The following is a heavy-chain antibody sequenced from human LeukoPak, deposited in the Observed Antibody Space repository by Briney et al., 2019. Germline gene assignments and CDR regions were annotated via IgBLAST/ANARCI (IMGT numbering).Heavy chain of an antibody. CDR2: IRRKLYGETT. Sequence: QPGRSLRLSCTVSGFTFADYGMSWFRQAPGKGLEWVGLIRRKLYGETTEYAASVKGRFIISRADFKSVTYLQMESLQIEDTAVYYCTRSASSWASPFDSWGQGTLVTVSS. V-gene: IGHV3-49*03. CDR1: GFTFADYG. D-gene: IGHD6-13*01. J-gene: IGHJ4*02. CDR3: TRSASSWASPFDS.